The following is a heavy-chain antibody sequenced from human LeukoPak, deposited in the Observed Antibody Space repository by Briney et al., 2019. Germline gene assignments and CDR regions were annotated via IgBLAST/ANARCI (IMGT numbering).Heavy chain of an antibody. CDR1: GFSVRSNY. Sequence: GSLRLSCAASGFSVRSNYMTWVRQAPGKELEWVSVIYSGGSTYYADSVKGRFTISRDNSKNTLYLQMNSLRAEDTAMYYCARDLRESGSYFSQYWGQGTLVTVSS. V-gene: IGHV3-53*01. CDR2: IYSGGST. D-gene: IGHD1-26*01. CDR3: ARDLRESGSYFSQY. J-gene: IGHJ4*02.